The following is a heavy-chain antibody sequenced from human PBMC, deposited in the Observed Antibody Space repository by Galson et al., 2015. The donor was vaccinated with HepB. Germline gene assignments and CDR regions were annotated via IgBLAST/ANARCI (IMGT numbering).Heavy chain of an antibody. CDR3: ARGPLYSSSSIDY. V-gene: IGHV1-2*06. CDR2: MNPKSGGT. J-gene: IGHJ4*02. CDR1: GYTVTGYY. Sequence: SVKVSCKASGYTVTGYYMHWVRQAPGQGLEWMGRMNPKSGGTDYAQKFQGRVTMSWDTSITTAWDTSISTVYMELSRMRSDDSAVYYCARGPLYSSSSIDYWGQGTLVTVSS. D-gene: IGHD6-6*01.